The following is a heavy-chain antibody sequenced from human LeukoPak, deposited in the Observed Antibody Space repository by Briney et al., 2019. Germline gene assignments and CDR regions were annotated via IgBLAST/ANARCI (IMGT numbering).Heavy chain of an antibody. J-gene: IGHJ5*02. Sequence: PSETLSLTCTVSGDSVTSGTLYWAWLRQPPGKGLEWIATVYYTGSTYYNPSLKSRVTISIDTSKNQFSLKLRSVVAPDTALYYCARHSGSGSLSRPFDPCGQGTLVTVSS. V-gene: IGHV4-39*01. CDR2: VYYTGST. CDR1: GDSVTSGTLY. D-gene: IGHD3-10*01. CDR3: ARHSGSGSLSRPFDP.